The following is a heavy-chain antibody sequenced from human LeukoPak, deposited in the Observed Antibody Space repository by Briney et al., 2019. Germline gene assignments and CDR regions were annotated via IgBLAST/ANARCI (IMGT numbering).Heavy chain of an antibody. J-gene: IGHJ3*02. CDR2: ISSSGSTI. CDR3: ARELNADDAFDI. D-gene: IGHD2-8*01. V-gene: IGHV3-11*01. Sequence: KAGGSLRLSCAASGFTFSDYYMSWIRQAPGKGLEWVSYISSSGSTIYYADSVKGRFTISRDNDKNSLYLQMNSLRAEDTAVYYCARELNADDAFDIWGQGTMVTVSS. CDR1: GFTFSDYY.